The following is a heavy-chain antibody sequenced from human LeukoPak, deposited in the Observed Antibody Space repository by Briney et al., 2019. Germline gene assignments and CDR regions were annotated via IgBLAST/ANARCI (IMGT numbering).Heavy chain of an antibody. Sequence: GASVKVSCKASGGTFSSYAISWVRQAPGQGLEWMGGIIPIFGTANYAQKFQGRVTITADKSTSTAYMELSSLRSEDTAVYYCARGYYYDSSVLADLLGAFDIWGQGTMVTVSS. CDR3: ARGYYYDSSVLADLLGAFDI. V-gene: IGHV1-69*06. J-gene: IGHJ3*02. CDR1: GGTFSSYA. CDR2: IIPIFGTA. D-gene: IGHD3-22*01.